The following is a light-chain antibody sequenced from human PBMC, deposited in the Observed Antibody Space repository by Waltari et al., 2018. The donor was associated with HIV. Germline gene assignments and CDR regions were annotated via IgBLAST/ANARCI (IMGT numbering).Light chain of an antibody. CDR1: EDINNF. J-gene: IGKJ2*01. V-gene: IGKV1-9*01. CDR2: GAS. CDR3: QQLNTYPPDT. Sequence: DLQLTQSPSFLSASIGDRFTIPCRASEDINNFLGWYQQKPGVAPKLLIYGASTLEDEVPSRFSGSGSGTDFTLTISSLQPEDFATYFCQQLNTYPPDTFGPGTKLEI.